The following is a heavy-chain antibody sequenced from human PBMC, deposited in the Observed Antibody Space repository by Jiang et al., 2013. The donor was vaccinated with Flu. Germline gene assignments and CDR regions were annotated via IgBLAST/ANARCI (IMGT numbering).Heavy chain of an antibody. Sequence: KGLEWIGYIYYSGSTNYNPSLKSRVTISVDTSKNQFSLKLSSVTAADTAVYYCARGRYSSSWYDYWGQGTLVTVSS. V-gene: IGHV4-59*01. D-gene: IGHD6-13*01. CDR3: ARGRYSSSWYDY. CDR2: IYYSGST. J-gene: IGHJ4*02.